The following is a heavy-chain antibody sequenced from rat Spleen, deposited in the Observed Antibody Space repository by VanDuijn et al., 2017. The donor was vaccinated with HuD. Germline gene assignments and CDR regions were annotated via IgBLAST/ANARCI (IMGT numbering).Heavy chain of an antibody. Sequence: QVHLRESGPGLVQPSQTLSLTCTVAGFSLNSNGVSWVRQPPGKGLEWIAAISSGGSTYYNSGLKSRLSISRDTSKSQVFLKMNSLQTEDTAMYFCARDGTTDYWGQGVMVTVSS. J-gene: IGHJ2*01. CDR1: GFSLNSNG. CDR3: ARDGTTDY. CDR2: ISSGGST. V-gene: IGHV2S12*01. D-gene: IGHD1-11*01.